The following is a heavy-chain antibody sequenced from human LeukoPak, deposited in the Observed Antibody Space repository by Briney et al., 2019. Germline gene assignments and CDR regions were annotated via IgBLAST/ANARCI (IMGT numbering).Heavy chain of an antibody. CDR2: ISSSGGTI. Sequence: PGGSLRLSCAASGFTFSSYEMNWVRQAPGKGLEWVSYISSSGGTIYYADSVKGRFTISRDNAKNSLYLQMNSLRAEDTAVYYCARDQGYDVWSGYYYYMDVWGKGTTVTVSS. V-gene: IGHV3-48*03. D-gene: IGHD3-3*01. CDR1: GFTFSSYE. CDR3: ARDQGYDVWSGYYYYMDV. J-gene: IGHJ6*03.